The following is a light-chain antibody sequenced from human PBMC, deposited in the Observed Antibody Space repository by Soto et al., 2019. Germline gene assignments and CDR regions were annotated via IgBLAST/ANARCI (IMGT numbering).Light chain of an antibody. V-gene: IGKV3-20*01. CDR1: QNLSSGY. Sequence: EIVLTLSPGTLSLSPGERATLSCRASQNLSSGYLAWYRQRPGQAPRILIYAASSRATGIPDRFIGSGSGTDFTLTISRLEPEDFAVYYCQQYDTSPRTFGRGTKVE. CDR2: AAS. CDR3: QQYDTSPRT. J-gene: IGKJ1*01.